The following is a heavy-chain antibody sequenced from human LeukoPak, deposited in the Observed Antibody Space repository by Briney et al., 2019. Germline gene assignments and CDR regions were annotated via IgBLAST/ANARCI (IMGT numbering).Heavy chain of an antibody. CDR1: GFTFSSYG. V-gene: IGHV3-33*01. Sequence: GRSLRLSCAASGFTFSSYGMHWVRQAPGKGLEWVAVIWYDGSNKYYADSVKGRFTISRDNSKNTLYLQMNSLRAEDTAVYYCAREGPPRRIAARNNWFDPWGQGTLVTVSS. CDR3: AREGPPRRIAARNNWFDP. D-gene: IGHD6-13*01. J-gene: IGHJ5*02. CDR2: IWYDGSNK.